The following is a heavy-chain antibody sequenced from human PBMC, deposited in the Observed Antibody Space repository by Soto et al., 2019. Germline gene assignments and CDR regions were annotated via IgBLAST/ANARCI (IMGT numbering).Heavy chain of an antibody. V-gene: IGHV3-64D*06. CDR2: ISSNGDDT. CDR3: VKTGRFGQLVPSDY. Sequence: GGSLRLSCSASGFTFSGYVMFWVRQAPGKGLQYVSLISSNGDDTHYADSVKGRFTISRDNSKSTLFLQMTSLRTEDTAVYYCVKTGRFGQLVPSDYWGQGTLVTV. D-gene: IGHD6-6*01. CDR1: GFTFSGYV. J-gene: IGHJ4*02.